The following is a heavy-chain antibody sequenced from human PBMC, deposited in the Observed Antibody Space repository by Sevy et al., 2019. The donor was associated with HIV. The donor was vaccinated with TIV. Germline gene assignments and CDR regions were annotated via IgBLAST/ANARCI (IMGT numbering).Heavy chain of an antibody. J-gene: IGHJ6*02. CDR1: GLSVSDNY. V-gene: IGHV3-66*01. Sequence: GGSLRLSCAASGLSVSDNYMNWVRQAPGKGLELVSVIYSDGRTYYADSVKGRFTISRDNSKNTLYLHMNNLRPEDTACNYGARDRYYDASVYYYYYYGRDVWGQGPTVTVSS. CDR3: ARDRYYDASVYYYYYYGRDV. CDR2: IYSDGRT. D-gene: IGHD3-22*01.